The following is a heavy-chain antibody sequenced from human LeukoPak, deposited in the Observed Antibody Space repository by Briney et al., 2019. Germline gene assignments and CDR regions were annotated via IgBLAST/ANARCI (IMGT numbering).Heavy chain of an antibody. V-gene: IGHV3-7*03. Sequence: GGSLRLSCAASGFTFTTYWMTWVRQVPGKGLEWVANIKEDGNEKYYVDSVEGRFTISRDNSKNTLYLQMNSLRAEDTAVYYCANLGGVDPWGQGTLVTVSS. D-gene: IGHD3-16*01. CDR2: IKEDGNEK. CDR1: GFTFTTYW. CDR3: ANLGGVDP. J-gene: IGHJ5*02.